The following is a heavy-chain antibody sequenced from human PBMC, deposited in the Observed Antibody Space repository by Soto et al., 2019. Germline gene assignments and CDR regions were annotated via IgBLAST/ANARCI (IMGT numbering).Heavy chain of an antibody. CDR3: ERNNGNYRLDN. D-gene: IGHD1-7*01. CDR2: IWYDGSNK. J-gene: IGHJ4*01. Sequence: QVVLVESGGGVVQPGRSLRLSCAASGFTFSSYGMHWVRQAPGKGLEWVAIIWYDGSNKYYADSVKGRFTISRDQSKNTVYQEMNSLRAEDTALYPCERNNGNYRLDNWGHGTLVIVSS. CDR1: GFTFSSYG. V-gene: IGHV3-33*01.